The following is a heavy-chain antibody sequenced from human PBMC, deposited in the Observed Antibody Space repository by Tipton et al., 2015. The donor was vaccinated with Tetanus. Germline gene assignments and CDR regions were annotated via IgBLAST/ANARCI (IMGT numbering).Heavy chain of an antibody. D-gene: IGHD6-6*01. CDR1: GFTLGNYA. CDR3: AKDYSSSSWTWSRRYFDL. CDR2: IRNRGDAT. Sequence: SLRLSCAASGFTLGNYAMSWVRQAPGKGLEGVSSIRNRGDATYYADSVEGRFTISRDSSESTLYLQMNSLRPEDTAVYFCAKDYSSSSWTWSRRYFDLWGRGTLVAVSS. J-gene: IGHJ2*01. V-gene: IGHV3-23*01.